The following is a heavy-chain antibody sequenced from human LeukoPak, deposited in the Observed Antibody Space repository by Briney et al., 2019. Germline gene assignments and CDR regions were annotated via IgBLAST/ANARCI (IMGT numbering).Heavy chain of an antibody. CDR3: ARAYGSGSYYKGSDY. Sequence: GGSLRLSCAASGFTFSTYSMNWVRQAPGKGLEWVSSISSGSSYIYYADSVKGRFTISRDNAKNSLYLQMNSLRAEDTAVYYCARAYGSGSYYKGSDYWGQGTLVTASS. CDR2: ISSGSSYI. J-gene: IGHJ4*02. CDR1: GFTFSTYS. D-gene: IGHD3-10*01. V-gene: IGHV3-21*01.